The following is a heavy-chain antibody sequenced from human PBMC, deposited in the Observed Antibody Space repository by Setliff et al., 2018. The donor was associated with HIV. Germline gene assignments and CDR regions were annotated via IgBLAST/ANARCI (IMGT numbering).Heavy chain of an antibody. CDR3: ARGGAVSADFDS. V-gene: IGHV4-39*07. J-gene: IGHJ5*01. CDR1: GGAIRTGAYY. CDR2: IYYDGRT. D-gene: IGHD3-16*01. Sequence: PSETLSLTCTVSGGAIRTGAYYWGWIRQPPGKGLEWIGSIYYDGRTFYKPSLKSRLTISVDTSKNQFSLSLNSVTAADTAVYFCARGGAVSADFDSWGQATLVTVS.